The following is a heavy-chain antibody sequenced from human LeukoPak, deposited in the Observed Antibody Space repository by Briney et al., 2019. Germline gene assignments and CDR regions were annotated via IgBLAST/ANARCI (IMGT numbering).Heavy chain of an antibody. D-gene: IGHD7-27*01. V-gene: IGHV1-8*03. Sequence: ASVKVSCKASGYIFTTYDIGWVRQATGQGLEWMGWLNPNSGNAGYAQKFQGRVTISRNTSISTAYMELSSLRSDDTAIYYCARRKFLGWFDPWGREPWSPSPQ. J-gene: IGHJ5*02. CDR3: ARRKFLGWFDP. CDR2: LNPNSGNA. CDR1: GYIFTTYD.